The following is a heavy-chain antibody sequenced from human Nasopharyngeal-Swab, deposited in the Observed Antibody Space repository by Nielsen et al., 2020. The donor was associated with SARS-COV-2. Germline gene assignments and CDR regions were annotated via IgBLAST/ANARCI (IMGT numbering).Heavy chain of an antibody. Sequence: SLKISCAASGFTFSSYGMHWVRQAPGKGLEWVAVISYDGSNKYYADSVKGRFTISRDNSKNTLYLQMNSLRAEDTAVYYCANCGTTAYYGMDVWGQGTTVTVSS. J-gene: IGHJ6*02. D-gene: IGHD1-7*01. CDR1: GFTFSSYG. V-gene: IGHV3-30*18. CDR3: ANCGTTAYYGMDV. CDR2: ISYDGSNK.